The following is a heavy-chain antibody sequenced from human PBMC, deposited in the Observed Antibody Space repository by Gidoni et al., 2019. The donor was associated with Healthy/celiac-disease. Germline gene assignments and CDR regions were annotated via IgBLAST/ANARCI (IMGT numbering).Heavy chain of an antibody. J-gene: IGHJ4*02. V-gene: IGHV1-69*01. D-gene: IGHD6-13*01. CDR1: GGTFSSYA. CDR2: IIPIFGTA. CDR3: ARGSLYSSTERWNLDY. Sequence: QVQLVQSGAEVKKPGSSVKVSCQASGGTFSSYAISWVPQAPGQGLEWMGGIIPIFGTANYAQKFQGRVTITADESTSTAYMELSSLRSEDTAVYYCARGSLYSSTERWNLDYWGQGTLVTVSS.